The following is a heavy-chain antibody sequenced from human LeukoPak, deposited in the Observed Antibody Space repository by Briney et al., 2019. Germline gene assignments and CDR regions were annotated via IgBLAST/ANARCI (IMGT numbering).Heavy chain of an antibody. D-gene: IGHD3-22*01. V-gene: IGHV3-30*03. CDR1: GFTFSTCA. Sequence: PGGSLRLSCEASGFTFSTCAMTWVRQGPGKGLEWVAVISYDVNEKYYVDSVKGRFTISRDNAENTLYLQMNSLRAEDTAVYYCARDGGTSGYYAGFVDYWGQGTMVTVSS. CDR3: ARDGGTSGYYAGFVDY. J-gene: IGHJ4*02. CDR2: ISYDVNEK.